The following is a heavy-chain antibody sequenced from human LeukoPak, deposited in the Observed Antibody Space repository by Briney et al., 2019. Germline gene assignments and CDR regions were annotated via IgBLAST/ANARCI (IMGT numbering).Heavy chain of an antibody. CDR3: ASTAARGGFPYYYYMDV. CDR1: GGSISSYY. Sequence: SETLSLTCTVSGGSISSYYWSWIRQPPGKGLEWIGYIYYSGSTNYNPSLKSRVTISVDTSKNQFSLKLSSVTAADTAVYYCASTAARGGFPYYYYMDVWGKGTTVTVSS. V-gene: IGHV4-59*01. D-gene: IGHD6-6*01. J-gene: IGHJ6*03. CDR2: IYYSGST.